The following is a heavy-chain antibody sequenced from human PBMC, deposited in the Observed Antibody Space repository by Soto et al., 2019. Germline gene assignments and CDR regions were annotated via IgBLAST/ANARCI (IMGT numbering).Heavy chain of an antibody. Sequence: PGGSLRLSCAASGFTFSSYGMNWVRQAPGKGLEWVAVIWCDGSNTYYADSVKGRFTISRDNSKNTLYLQMNSLRAEDRAVSYCACDSRMSRVSNTPRHALDIWGQGTMVT. CDR3: ACDSRMSRVSNTPRHALDI. D-gene: IGHD2-15*01. CDR1: GFTFSSYG. V-gene: IGHV3-33*01. CDR2: IWCDGSNT. J-gene: IGHJ3*02.